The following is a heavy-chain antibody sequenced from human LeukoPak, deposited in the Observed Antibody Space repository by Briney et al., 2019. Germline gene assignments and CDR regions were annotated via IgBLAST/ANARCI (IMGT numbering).Heavy chain of an antibody. CDR2: IIPIFGTA. D-gene: IGHD4-23*01. J-gene: IGHJ4*02. CDR3: ARATVGKYYFDY. CDR1: GGTFSSYA. V-gene: IGHV1-69*06. Sequence: SVKVSCKASGGTFSSYAISWVRQAPGQGLEWMGGIIPIFGTANYAQKFQGRVTITADKSTSTAYMELSSLRSEDTAVYYCARATVGKYYFDYWGQGSLVVVSS.